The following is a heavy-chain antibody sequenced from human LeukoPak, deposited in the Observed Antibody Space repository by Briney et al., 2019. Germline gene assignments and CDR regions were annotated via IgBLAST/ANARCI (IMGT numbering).Heavy chain of an antibody. CDR1: GYAFTSYG. CDR2: ISAYNGNT. Sequence: ASVKVSCKASGYAFTSYGISWVRQAPGQGLEWMGWISAYNGNTNYAQKLQGRVTMTTDTSTSTAYMELRSLRSDDTAVYYCARVVHDYGDDDAFDIWGQGTMVTVSS. D-gene: IGHD4-17*01. V-gene: IGHV1-18*04. CDR3: ARVVHDYGDDDAFDI. J-gene: IGHJ3*02.